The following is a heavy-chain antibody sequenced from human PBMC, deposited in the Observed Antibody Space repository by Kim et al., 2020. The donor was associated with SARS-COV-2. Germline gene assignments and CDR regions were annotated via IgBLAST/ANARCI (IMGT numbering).Heavy chain of an antibody. V-gene: IGHV3-23*01. CDR3: ANGNRLRFDY. D-gene: IGHD3-10*01. Sequence: STYYADSVKGRFTISRDNSKNTLYLQMNSLRAEDTAVYYCANGNRLRFDYWGQGTLVTVSS. CDR2: ST. J-gene: IGHJ4*02.